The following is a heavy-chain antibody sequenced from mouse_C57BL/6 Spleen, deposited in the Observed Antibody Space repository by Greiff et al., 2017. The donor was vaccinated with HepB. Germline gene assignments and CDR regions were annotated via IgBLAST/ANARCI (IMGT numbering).Heavy chain of an antibody. J-gene: IGHJ4*01. CDR2: INYDGSST. V-gene: IGHV5-16*01. CDR1: GFTFSDYY. CDR3: ARVRDSSGPMDY. Sequence: EVQLVESEGGLVQPGSSMKLSCTASGFTFSDYYMAWVRQVPEKGLEWVANINYDGSSTYYLDSLKSRFIISRDNAKNILYLQMSSLKSEDTATYYCARVRDSSGPMDYWGQGTSVTVSS. D-gene: IGHD3-2*02.